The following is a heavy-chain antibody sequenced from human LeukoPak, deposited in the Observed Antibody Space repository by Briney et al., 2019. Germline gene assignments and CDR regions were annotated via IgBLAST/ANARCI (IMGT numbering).Heavy chain of an antibody. J-gene: IGHJ6*02. Sequence: GGSLRLSCAASGFTFKTHAMSWVRQAPGKGLEWVSGINDSGGSTFYADSVKGRFTISRDNSRNTLYLQMNSLRAEDAAVYYCAQWGDKWYYYGMVVWGQGTTVTVSS. CDR2: INDSGGST. CDR3: AQWGDKWYYYGMVV. V-gene: IGHV3-23*01. CDR1: GFTFKTHA. D-gene: IGHD3-10*01.